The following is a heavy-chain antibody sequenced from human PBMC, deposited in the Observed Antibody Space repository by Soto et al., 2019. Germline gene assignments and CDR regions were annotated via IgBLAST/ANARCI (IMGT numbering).Heavy chain of an antibody. CDR3: ARDMGSAMTTRIFDH. D-gene: IGHD4-17*01. CDR2: IYYGEST. J-gene: IGHJ4*02. CDR1: GGSVDSGNHY. V-gene: IGHV4-30-4*01. Sequence: QVLVQESGPGLVKPSQTLTLSCTVSGGSVDSGNHYWNWIRQPPGKGLEWIGYIYYGESTYYNPSLKSRATISVDTSQSRFSLRLTSVTAADTVVYYCARDMGSAMTTRIFDHWGQGTLVTVSS.